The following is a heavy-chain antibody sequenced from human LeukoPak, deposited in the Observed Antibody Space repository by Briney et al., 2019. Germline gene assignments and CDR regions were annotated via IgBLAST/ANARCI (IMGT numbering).Heavy chain of an antibody. J-gene: IGHJ4*02. CDR1: GFTFSSYA. CDR2: ISWNSGSI. D-gene: IGHD3-22*01. Sequence: GGSLRLSCAASGFTFSSYAMHWVRQAPGKGLEWVSGISWNSGSIGYADSVKGRFTISRDNAKNSLYLQMNSLRAEDTALYYCAKNGDLYYYDSSGYAKYFDYWGQGTLVTVSS. V-gene: IGHV3-9*01. CDR3: AKNGDLYYYDSSGYAKYFDY.